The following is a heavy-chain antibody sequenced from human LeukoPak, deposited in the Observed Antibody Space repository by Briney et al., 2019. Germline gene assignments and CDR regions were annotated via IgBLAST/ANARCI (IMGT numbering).Heavy chain of an antibody. D-gene: IGHD1-26*01. J-gene: IGHJ4*02. V-gene: IGHV3-23*01. CDR2: SGSGGST. Sequence: GGSLRLSCAVSGFIFSSCGMSWVRQAPGKGLEWVSVSGSGGSTYYADSVKGRFTISRDNSKNTLFLQMNSLRAEDTAVYYCAKGEYSGSYYFEYWGQGTLVTVSS. CDR3: AKGEYSGSYYFEY. CDR1: GFIFSSCG.